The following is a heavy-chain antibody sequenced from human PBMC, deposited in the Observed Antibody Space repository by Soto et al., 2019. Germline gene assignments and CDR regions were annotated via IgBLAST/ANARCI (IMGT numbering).Heavy chain of an antibody. V-gene: IGHV1-46*01. D-gene: IGHD3-9*01. CDR3: ARVYDILPGDNWFDP. CDR1: GYTFTSYY. CDR2: INPSGGST. J-gene: IGHJ5*02. Sequence: ASVKVSCKASGYTFTSYYMHWVRQAPGQGLEWMGIINPSGGSTSYAQKFQGRVTMTRDTSTSTVYMELSSLRSEDTAVYYCARVYDILPGDNWFDPWGQGTLVTVSS.